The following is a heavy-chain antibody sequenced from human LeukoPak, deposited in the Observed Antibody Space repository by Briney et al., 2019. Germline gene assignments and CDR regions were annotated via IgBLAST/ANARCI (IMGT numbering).Heavy chain of an antibody. CDR3: ARGKPARGSGRSSFDY. Sequence: SETLSLTCAVYGGSFSGYYWSWIRQPPGKGLEWIGEINHSGSTNYNPSLKSRVTISVDTSKNQFSLKPSSVTAAGTAVYYCARGKPARGSGRSSFDYWGQGTLVTVSS. D-gene: IGHD3-10*01. V-gene: IGHV4-34*01. J-gene: IGHJ4*02. CDR1: GGSFSGYY. CDR2: INHSGST.